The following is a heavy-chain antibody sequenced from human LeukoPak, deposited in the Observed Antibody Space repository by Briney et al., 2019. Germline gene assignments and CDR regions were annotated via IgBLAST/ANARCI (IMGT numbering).Heavy chain of an antibody. CDR2: IFSSGST. Sequence: SETLSLTCTVAGGSISSGNYYWTFIRQPPGEGLECIGYIFSSGSTYYSPSLKSRVTISLDTSKNQFSLMLSSVTAADTAVYYCARLGCSGGDCYLDYWGQGTLVTVSS. J-gene: IGHJ4*02. D-gene: IGHD2-21*02. CDR3: ARLGCSGGDCYLDY. CDR1: GGSISSGNYY. V-gene: IGHV4-30-4*01.